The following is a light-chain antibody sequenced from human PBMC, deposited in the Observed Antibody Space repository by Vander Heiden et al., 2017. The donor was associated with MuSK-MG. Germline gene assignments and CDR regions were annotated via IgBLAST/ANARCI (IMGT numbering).Light chain of an antibody. CDR3: QQEDNWSRT. CDR1: QSVSST. Sequence: EIVMTQSPATLSVSPGERATLSCRASQSVSSTLAWYQQKPGQAPRLLIYGASTRATGIPARVSGSGSGTEFTLTISSLQSEDFAVYYCQQEDNWSRTFGGGTKVEIK. CDR2: GAS. V-gene: IGKV3-15*01. J-gene: IGKJ4*01.